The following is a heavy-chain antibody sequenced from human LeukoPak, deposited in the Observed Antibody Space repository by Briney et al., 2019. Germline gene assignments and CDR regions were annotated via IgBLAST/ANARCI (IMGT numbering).Heavy chain of an antibody. CDR3: ARVSDWLLHFDH. CDR2: IYSGGDT. Sequence: GGSLRLSCAASGFTFSSYAMHWVRQAPGKGLEWVSLIYSGGDTFYADSVKGRFTISRDNSKNTLYLQMNSLRVEDTAVYYCARVSDWLLHFDHWGQGTLVTVSS. J-gene: IGHJ4*02. D-gene: IGHD3-9*01. CDR1: GFTFSSYA. V-gene: IGHV3-66*01.